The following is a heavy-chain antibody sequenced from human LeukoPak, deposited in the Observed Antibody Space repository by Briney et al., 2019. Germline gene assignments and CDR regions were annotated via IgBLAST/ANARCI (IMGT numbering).Heavy chain of an antibody. J-gene: IGHJ3*02. V-gene: IGHV3-43*02. Sequence: GGSLRLSCATSGFTFDDYAMHWVRQAPGKGLEWVSLISGDGGSTYYADSVKGRFTISRDNSKNSLYLQMNSLRTEDTALYYCAKDYLAVAGRGSSNAFDIWGQGTMVTVSS. CDR3: AKDYLAVAGRGSSNAFDI. CDR2: ISGDGGST. D-gene: IGHD6-19*01. CDR1: GFTFDDYA.